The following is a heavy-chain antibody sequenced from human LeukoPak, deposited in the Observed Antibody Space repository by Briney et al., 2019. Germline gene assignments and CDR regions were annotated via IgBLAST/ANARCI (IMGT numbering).Heavy chain of an antibody. D-gene: IGHD6-19*01. Sequence: GGSLRLSCVVSGFTFSSYAMHWVRQAPGKGLEYVSAISSNGGSTYYANSVKGRFTISRDNSKNTLYLQMGSLRVEDMAVCYCARASSGWYGYWGQGTLVTVSS. J-gene: IGHJ4*02. CDR3: ARASSGWYGY. CDR1: GFTFSSYA. CDR2: ISSNGGST. V-gene: IGHV3-64*01.